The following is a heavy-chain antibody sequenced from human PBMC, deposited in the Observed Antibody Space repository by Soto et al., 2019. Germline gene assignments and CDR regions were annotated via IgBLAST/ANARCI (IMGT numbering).Heavy chain of an antibody. Sequence: PSPTLSLTCAISGDSVSSNSAARNWIRQSPSRGLEWLGRTYYRSKWYNDYAVSVKSRITINPDTSKNQFSLQLNSVTPEDTAVYYCARKSGISWKNNYYYYGMYVWGQGTTVPVSS. CDR3: ARKSGISWKNNYYYYGMYV. V-gene: IGHV6-1*01. D-gene: IGHD6-13*01. CDR2: TYYRSKWYN. J-gene: IGHJ6*02. CDR1: GDSVSSNSAA.